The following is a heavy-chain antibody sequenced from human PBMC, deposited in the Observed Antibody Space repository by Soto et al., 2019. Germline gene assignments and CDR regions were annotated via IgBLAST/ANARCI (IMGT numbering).Heavy chain of an antibody. D-gene: IGHD1-26*01. V-gene: IGHV4-38-2*02. CDR3: ARDGSVGTGWFDP. Sequence: SETLSLTCVVSGHSISSSHFWGWLRQPPGKGLEWIGSIYYGATAYYNPSIKSRVTISKDMSKNQFSLSLSSVTAADTAFYYCARDGSVGTGWFDPWGQGTLVTVS. CDR2: IYYGATA. CDR1: GHSISSSHF. J-gene: IGHJ5*02.